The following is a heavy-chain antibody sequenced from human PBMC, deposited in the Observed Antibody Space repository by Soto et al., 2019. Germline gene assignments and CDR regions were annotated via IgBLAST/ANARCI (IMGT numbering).Heavy chain of an antibody. CDR1: GFTFSSYA. CDR3: ARDIGPYYYDSSGPAGY. Sequence: GGSLRLSCAASGFTFSSYAMHWVRQAPGKGLEWVAVISYDGSNKYYADSVKGRFTISRDNSKNTLYLQMNSLRAEDTAVYYCARDIGPYYYDSSGPAGYWGQGTLVTVSS. J-gene: IGHJ4*02. D-gene: IGHD3-22*01. CDR2: ISYDGSNK. V-gene: IGHV3-30-3*01.